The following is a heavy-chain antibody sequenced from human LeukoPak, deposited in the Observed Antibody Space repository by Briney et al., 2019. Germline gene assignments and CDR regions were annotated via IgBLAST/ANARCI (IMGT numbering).Heavy chain of an antibody. CDR2: ISSSSSYI. D-gene: IGHD1-1*01. Sequence: GGSLRLSCAASGFTFSSYSMNWVRQAPGKGLEWVSSISSSSSYIYYADSVKGRFTVSRDNAKNSLYLQMNSLRAEDTAVYYRARDVELGRRTLFDYWGQGTLVTVSS. CDR3: ARDVELGRRTLFDY. V-gene: IGHV3-21*01. J-gene: IGHJ4*02. CDR1: GFTFSSYS.